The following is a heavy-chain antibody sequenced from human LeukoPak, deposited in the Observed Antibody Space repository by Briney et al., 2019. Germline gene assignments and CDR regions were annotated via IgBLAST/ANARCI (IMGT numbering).Heavy chain of an antibody. J-gene: IGHJ4*02. Sequence: GGSLRLSCAASGFTFSSYAMSWVRQAPGKGLEWVSTISGTGGSTYYADSVKGRFTISRDNSKNTLDLQMNSLRAEDTAIYYCAKGLGRYGSGKIYFDYWGQGTLVTVSS. CDR3: AKGLGRYGSGKIYFDY. CDR1: GFTFSSYA. D-gene: IGHD3-10*01. CDR2: ISGTGGST. V-gene: IGHV3-23*01.